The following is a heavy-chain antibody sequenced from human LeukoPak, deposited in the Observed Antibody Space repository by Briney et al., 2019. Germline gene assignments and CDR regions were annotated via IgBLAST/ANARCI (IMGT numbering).Heavy chain of an antibody. J-gene: IGHJ4*02. D-gene: IGHD6-13*01. CDR2: IYYSGST. CDR3: ARGGTMGIAAAGNFDY. V-gene: IGHV4-39*07. CDR1: GGSISSSSYY. Sequence: PSGTLSLTCTVSGGSISSSSYYWGWIRQPPGKGLEWIGSIYYSGSTYYNPSLKSRVTISVDTSKNQFSLKLSSVTAADTAVYYCARGGTMGIAAAGNFDYWGQGTLVTVSS.